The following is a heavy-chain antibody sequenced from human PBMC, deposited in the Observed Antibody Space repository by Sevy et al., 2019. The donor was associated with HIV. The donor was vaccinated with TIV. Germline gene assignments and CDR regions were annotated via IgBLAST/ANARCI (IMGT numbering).Heavy chain of an antibody. CDR2: ISYDGSNK. CDR1: GFTFSSYA. D-gene: IGHD3-22*01. J-gene: IGHJ6*02. Sequence: GGSLRLSCAASGFTFSSYAMHWVRQAPGKGLEWVAVISYDGSNKYYADSGKGRFTNSRDNSKNTLYLQMNSLRAEDTAVYYCAREGGHYYDSSGYYPYYYYGMDVWGQGTTVTVSS. CDR3: AREGGHYYDSSGYYPYYYYGMDV. V-gene: IGHV3-30-3*01.